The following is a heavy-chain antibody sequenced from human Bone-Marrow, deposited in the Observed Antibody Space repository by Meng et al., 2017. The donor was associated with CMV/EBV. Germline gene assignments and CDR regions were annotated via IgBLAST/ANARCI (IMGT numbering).Heavy chain of an antibody. V-gene: IGHV3-48*04. Sequence: GGSLRLSCAASGFTFSTYSMNWVRQAPGKGLEWVSYISAGSSIIYYADSVKGRFTVSRDNVKNSLYLQMNSLRAEDTAIYYCARGAYCSDSSCYTSLFDFWGQGALGTVSS. J-gene: IGHJ4*02. CDR2: ISAGSSII. CDR3: ARGAYCSDSSCYTSLFDF. CDR1: GFTFSTYS. D-gene: IGHD2-2*02.